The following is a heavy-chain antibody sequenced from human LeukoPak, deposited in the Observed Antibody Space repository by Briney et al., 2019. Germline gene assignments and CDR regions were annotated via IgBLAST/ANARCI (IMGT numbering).Heavy chain of an antibody. CDR3: ARRPINCIIANCYVDY. J-gene: IGHJ4*02. CDR1: VYTFTNFY. Sequence: ASVKVSCKASVYTFTNFYIHWVRQAPGQGLEWMGWMNPNSGDTSYAREFQDRVTMTRDTSLNTAYMELSRLGSDDTAVYFCARRPINCIIANCYVDYWGQGTLVTVSS. V-gene: IGHV1-2*02. D-gene: IGHD3-3*02. CDR2: MNPNSGDT.